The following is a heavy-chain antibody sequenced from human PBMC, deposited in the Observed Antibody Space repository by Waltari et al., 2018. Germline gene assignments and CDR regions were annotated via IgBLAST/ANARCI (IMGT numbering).Heavy chain of an antibody. V-gene: IGHV1-69*13. CDR3: ARSQSVGYCSGGSCSTPDY. CDR1: GGTFSSYA. D-gene: IGHD2-15*01. CDR2: RIPISGTA. Sequence: QVQLVQSGAEVKKPGSSVKVSCKASGGTFSSYAISWVRQAPGQGLEWMGGRIPISGTANYAQKFQGRGTITADESTSTAYMELSSLRSEDTAVYYCARSQSVGYCSGGSCSTPDYWGQGTLVTVSS. J-gene: IGHJ4*02.